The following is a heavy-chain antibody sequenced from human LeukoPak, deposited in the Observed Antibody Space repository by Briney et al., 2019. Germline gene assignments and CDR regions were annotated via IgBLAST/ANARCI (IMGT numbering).Heavy chain of an antibody. CDR2: INSGGSST. J-gene: IGHJ6*04. CDR3: ARSPRYCSGGSCRSYYYGMDV. Sequence: GGSLRLSCAASGFTFSSYWMHWVRQAPGKGLVWVSHINSGGSSTSYADSVKARFTISRDNAKNTLYLQMNSLRAEDTAVYYCARSPRYCSGGSCRSYYYGMDVWGKGTTVTVSS. CDR1: GFTFSSYW. D-gene: IGHD2-15*01. V-gene: IGHV3-74*01.